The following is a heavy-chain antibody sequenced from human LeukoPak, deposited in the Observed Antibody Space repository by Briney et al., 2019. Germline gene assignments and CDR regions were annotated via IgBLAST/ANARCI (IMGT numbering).Heavy chain of an antibody. CDR1: DFTFSNYA. J-gene: IGHJ4*02. D-gene: IGHD6-13*01. CDR3: AKDSSSWVSYYFDY. Sequence: PGGSLRLSCAASDFTFSNYAMSWVRQAPGKGLEWVSTISGSGGSTYYADSVKGRFTISRDNSKNTLYLQMNSLRAEDTAVYYCAKDSSSWVSYYFDYWGQGTLVTVSS. CDR2: ISGSGGST. V-gene: IGHV3-23*01.